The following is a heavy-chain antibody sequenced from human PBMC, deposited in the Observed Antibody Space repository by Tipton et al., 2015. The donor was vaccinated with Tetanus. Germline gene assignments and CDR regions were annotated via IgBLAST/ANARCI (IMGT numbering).Heavy chain of an antibody. V-gene: IGHV4-39*07. CDR2: IYYSGTT. J-gene: IGHJ4*02. CDR1: GGSISSSSYY. CDR3: ARGARGYTYG. D-gene: IGHD5-18*01. Sequence: TLSLTCTVSGGSISSSSYYWGWIRQPPGKGLEWIGSIYYSGTTNYNPSLKSRVTISVDTSKNQFSLNLTSVTAADTAVYYCARGARGYTYGWGQGTLVTVSS.